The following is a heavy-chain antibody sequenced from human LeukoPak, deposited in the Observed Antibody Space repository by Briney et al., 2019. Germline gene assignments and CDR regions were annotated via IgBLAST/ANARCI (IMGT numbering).Heavy chain of an antibody. Sequence: PSQTLSLTCAVSGGSISSGGYSWSCIRQPPGKGLEWIGYIYHSGSTYYNPSLKSRVTISVDRSKNQFSLNLSSVAAADTAVYYCASTMVRGVNTHYYYGMDVWGKGTTVTVSS. CDR1: GGSISSGGYS. V-gene: IGHV4-30-2*01. CDR2: IYHSGST. J-gene: IGHJ6*04. D-gene: IGHD3-10*01. CDR3: ASTMVRGVNTHYYYGMDV.